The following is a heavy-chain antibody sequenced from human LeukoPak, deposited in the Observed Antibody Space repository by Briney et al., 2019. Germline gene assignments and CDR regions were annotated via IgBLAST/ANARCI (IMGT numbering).Heavy chain of an antibody. J-gene: IGHJ5*02. V-gene: IGHV1-18*01. D-gene: IGHD3-22*01. Sequence: ASVKVSCKASGYTFTSYGISWVRQAPGQGLEWMGWISAYNGNTNYAQKLQGRVTMTTDTSTSTAYMELRSLRSDDTAVYYRASPYYYDSSGYYLWGQGTLVTVSS. CDR1: GYTFTSYG. CDR3: ASPYYYDSSGYYL. CDR2: ISAYNGNT.